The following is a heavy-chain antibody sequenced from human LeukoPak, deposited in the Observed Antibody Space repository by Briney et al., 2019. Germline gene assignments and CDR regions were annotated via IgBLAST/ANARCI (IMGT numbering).Heavy chain of an antibody. V-gene: IGHV3-30*18. CDR3: AKDLAFQYLDWSNSGWID. CDR2: ISYDGSKK. D-gene: IGHD3-9*01. J-gene: IGHJ4*02. CDR1: GFSFSSYG. Sequence: GGSLRLSCAASGFSFSSYGMHWVRQAPGKGLEWVSVISYDGSKKHYVDSVKGRFTISRDNSKNTLYLQMNSLRAEDTAVYYCAKDLAFQYLDWSNSGWIDWGQGTLVTVSS.